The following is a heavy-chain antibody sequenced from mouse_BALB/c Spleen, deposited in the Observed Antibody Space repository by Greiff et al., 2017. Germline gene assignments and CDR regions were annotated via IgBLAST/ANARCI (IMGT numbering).Heavy chain of an antibody. CDR1: GFNIKDYY. D-gene: IGHD2-4*01. V-gene: IGHV14-1*02. CDR2: IDPENGNT. J-gene: IGHJ4*01. Sequence: EVKLMESGAELVRPGALVKLSCKASGFNIKDYYMHWVKQRPEQGLEWIGWIDPENGNTIYDPKFQGKASITADTSSNTAYLQLSSLTSEDTAVYYCARGASTMITGYAMDYWGQGTSVTVSS. CDR3: ARGASTMITGYAMDY.